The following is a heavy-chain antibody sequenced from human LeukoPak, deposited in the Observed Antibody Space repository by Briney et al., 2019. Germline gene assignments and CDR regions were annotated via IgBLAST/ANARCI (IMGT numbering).Heavy chain of an antibody. CDR3: ARDRHGSGSAHSFDP. V-gene: IGHV4-59*01. D-gene: IGHD3-10*01. CDR2: IYSTGSA. CDR1: GGSISSYY. Sequence: SETLSLTCTVSGGSISSYYWSWIRQPPGKGLEWIGYIYSTGSANCNPSLKSRVTISVDTSKNQFSLKLSSVTAADTAVYYCARDRHGSGSAHSFDPWGQGTLVTVSS. J-gene: IGHJ5*02.